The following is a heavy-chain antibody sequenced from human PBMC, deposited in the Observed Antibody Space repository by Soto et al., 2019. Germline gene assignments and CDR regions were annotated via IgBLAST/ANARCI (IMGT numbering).Heavy chain of an antibody. Sequence: PSETLSLTCAVYGGSFSGYYRSWIRQPPGKGLEWIGEINHSGSTNYNPSLKSRVTISVDTSKNQFSLKLSSVTAADTAGYYCAMFDGKIDPWGQGTLVTVSS. CDR3: AMFDGKIDP. D-gene: IGHD3-9*01. J-gene: IGHJ5*02. CDR1: GGSFSGYY. CDR2: INHSGST. V-gene: IGHV4-34*01.